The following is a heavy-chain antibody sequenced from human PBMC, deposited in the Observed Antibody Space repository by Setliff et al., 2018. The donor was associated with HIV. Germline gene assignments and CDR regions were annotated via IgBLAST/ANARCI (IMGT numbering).Heavy chain of an antibody. CDR2: ISSDHNT. CDR3: AKGTNYDLLTGYHAFDV. D-gene: IGHD3-9*01. V-gene: IGHV3-48*03. J-gene: IGHJ3*01. CDR1: GFTFSSYE. Sequence: GGSLRLSCAASGFTFSSYEFNWVRQAPGKGLEWVSTISSDHNTYYPDSVKGRFTISRDNAKNSLYLQMNSLSAEDTAVFYCAKGTNYDLLTGYHAFDVWGQGTMVTVSS.